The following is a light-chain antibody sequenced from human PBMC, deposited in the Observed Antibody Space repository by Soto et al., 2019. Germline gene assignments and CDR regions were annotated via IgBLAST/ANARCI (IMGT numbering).Light chain of an antibody. J-gene: IGKJ1*01. Sequence: DIVCTQSPFTLSFYPVEIATLSCRASQSVSSNLAWYQQKPGQAPRLLIYGASTRATGIPARFSGSGSGTDFTLTISRLAPEDFAVYYCQQCDRSPWTFGQGTKVDIK. V-gene: IGKV3-20*01. CDR2: GAS. CDR3: QQCDRSPWT. CDR1: QSVSSN.